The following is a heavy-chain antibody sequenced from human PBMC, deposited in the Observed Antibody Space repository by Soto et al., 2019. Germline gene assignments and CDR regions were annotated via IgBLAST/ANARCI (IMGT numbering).Heavy chain of an antibody. V-gene: IGHV4-34*01. CDR2: INPTRGT. J-gene: IGHJ3*01. CDR1: SGAFTVHF. Sequence: SETLSLTCAVSSGAFTVHFWNWIRQPPGKGLEWIGEINPTRGTNYNPSLKSRVAIFIETSTNQFSLTLTSVTAADTAIYYCSTGPLGGYYGAFDVWGQGTMVT. CDR3: STGPLGGYYGAFDV. D-gene: IGHD3-10*01.